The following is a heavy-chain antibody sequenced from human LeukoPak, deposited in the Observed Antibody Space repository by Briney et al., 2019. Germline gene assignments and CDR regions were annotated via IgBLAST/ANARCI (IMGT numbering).Heavy chain of an antibody. Sequence: SETLSLTCAVYGGSFSGYYWSWIRQPPGKGLEGSGEINHRGSTNYNPSLKSRVTISVDTSKNEFSLKLSSVTAADTAVYYCARGLWLGELSDYYGMDVWGQGTTVTVSS. CDR2: INHRGST. CDR3: ARGLWLGELSDYYGMDV. J-gene: IGHJ6*02. D-gene: IGHD3-10*01. V-gene: IGHV4-34*01. CDR1: GGSFSGYY.